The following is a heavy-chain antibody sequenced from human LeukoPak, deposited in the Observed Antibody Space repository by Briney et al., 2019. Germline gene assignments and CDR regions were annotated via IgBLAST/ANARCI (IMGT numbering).Heavy chain of an antibody. CDR2: ISGSGGST. D-gene: IGHD7-27*01. Sequence: PGGSLRLSCAASGFTFSSYAMSWVRQAPGKGLEWVSAISGSGGSTYYADSVRGRFTISRDNSKNTLYLQMNSLRAEDTAVYYCATRRTGDPDYWGQGTLVTVSS. CDR1: GFTFSSYA. J-gene: IGHJ4*02. V-gene: IGHV3-23*01. CDR3: ATRRTGDPDY.